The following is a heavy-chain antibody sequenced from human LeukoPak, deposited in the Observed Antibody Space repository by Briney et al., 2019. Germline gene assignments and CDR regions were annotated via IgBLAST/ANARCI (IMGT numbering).Heavy chain of an antibody. CDR2: ISAYNGNT. CDR3: ARVTHDIVVVPAATEGYYYYYMDV. J-gene: IGHJ6*03. D-gene: IGHD2-2*01. CDR1: GYTFTSYG. Sequence: GASVKVSCTASGYTFTSYGISWVRQAPGQGLEWMGWISAYNGNTNYAQKPQGRVTMTTDTSTSTAYMELRSLRSDDTAVYYCARVTHDIVVVPAATEGYYYYYMDVWGKGTTVTVSS. V-gene: IGHV1-18*01.